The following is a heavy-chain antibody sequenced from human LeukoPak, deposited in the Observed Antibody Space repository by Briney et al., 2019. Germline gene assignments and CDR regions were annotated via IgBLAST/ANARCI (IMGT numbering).Heavy chain of an antibody. V-gene: IGHV4-39*01. CDR2: IYYSGST. Sequence: PSETLSLTCTVSGGSISSSSYYWGWIRQPPGKGLEWIGSIYYSGSTYYNPSLKSLVTISVDTSKNQFSLKLSSVTAADTAVYYCARRIREMNDAFDIWGQGTMVTVSS. CDR1: GGSISSSSYY. D-gene: IGHD3-10*01. CDR3: ARRIREMNDAFDI. J-gene: IGHJ3*02.